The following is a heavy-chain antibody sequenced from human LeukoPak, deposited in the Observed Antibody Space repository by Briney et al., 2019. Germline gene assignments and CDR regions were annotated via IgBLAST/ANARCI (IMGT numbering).Heavy chain of an antibody. D-gene: IGHD3-3*01. CDR1: GGSISNYY. Sequence: PSETLSLTCTVSGGSISNYYWSWIRQPPGKGLEWIGYIYYSGSTNYNPSLKSRVTMSVDTSKSQFSLKLSSVTAADTAVYYCARDGSGFWSGHDGAFDIWGQGTMVTVSS. J-gene: IGHJ3*02. V-gene: IGHV4-59*12. CDR2: IYYSGST. CDR3: ARDGSGFWSGHDGAFDI.